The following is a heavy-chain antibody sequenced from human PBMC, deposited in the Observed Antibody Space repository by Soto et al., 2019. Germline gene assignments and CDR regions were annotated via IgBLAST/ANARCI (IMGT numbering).Heavy chain of an antibody. Sequence: GGSLRLSCAASGFSFSSYWMHWVRQAPGKGLEWVSGINGSGGSTYYADSVKGRFTISRDNSKNTLYLQMNSLRAEDTAVYYCAKSEMSSSSAYYYYGMDVWGQGTTVTVSS. CDR2: INGSGGST. CDR3: AKSEMSSSSAYYYYGMDV. J-gene: IGHJ6*02. V-gene: IGHV3-23*01. D-gene: IGHD6-6*01. CDR1: GFSFSSYW.